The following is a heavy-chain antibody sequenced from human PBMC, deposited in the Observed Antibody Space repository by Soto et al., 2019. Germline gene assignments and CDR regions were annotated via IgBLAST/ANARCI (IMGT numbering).Heavy chain of an antibody. D-gene: IGHD3-10*01. J-gene: IGHJ6*02. CDR1: GGSFSGYY. V-gene: IGHV4-34*01. CDR2: INHNGST. CDR3: ARVDWGYYGSGSAYYYYGMDV. Sequence: SETLSLTCAVYGGSFSGYYWSWIRQPPGKGLEWIGEINHNGSTNYNPSLKSRVTISVDTSKNLFSLKLSFVTAADTAVYYCARVDWGYYGSGSAYYYYGMDVWGQGTTVT.